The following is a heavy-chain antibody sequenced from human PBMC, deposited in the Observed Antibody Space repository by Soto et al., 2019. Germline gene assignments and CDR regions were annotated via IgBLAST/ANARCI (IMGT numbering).Heavy chain of an antibody. Sequence: SETPSVTCTVSGDSISNTYNFWGWIRQSPGKGLEWIGSIYYNGRTYYNPSLKSRVTMSVDTSKNQFSLRLSSVTAADTALYYCARPQRRLASFYDSRGQVTLVSVSS. V-gene: IGHV4-39*01. J-gene: IGHJ4*02. CDR2: IYYNGRT. CDR1: GDSISNTYNF. D-gene: IGHD3-9*01. CDR3: ARPQRRLASFYDS.